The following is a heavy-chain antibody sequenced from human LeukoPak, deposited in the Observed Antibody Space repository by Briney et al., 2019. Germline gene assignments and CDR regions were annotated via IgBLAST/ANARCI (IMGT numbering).Heavy chain of an antibody. CDR1: GYTFTIYH. CDR3: ARGAQDYYDSSGYYYSFDY. J-gene: IGHJ4*02. CDR2: ISAYNGNT. D-gene: IGHD3-22*01. Sequence: ASVKVSCKASGYTFTIYHISLVRQAPGQGLEWMGWISAYNGNTNYAQKLQGRVTMTTDTSATTAYMELRSLRSDDTAVYYCARGAQDYYDSSGYYYSFDYWGQGTLVTVSS. V-gene: IGHV1-18*01.